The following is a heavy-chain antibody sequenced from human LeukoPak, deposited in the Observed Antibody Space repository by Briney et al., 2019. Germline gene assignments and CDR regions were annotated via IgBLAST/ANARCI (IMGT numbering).Heavy chain of an antibody. CDR3: ARDEFGDFQGFDY. CDR1: GGSISSGNYY. D-gene: IGHD4-17*01. Sequence: SETLSLTCTVSGGSISSGNYYWSWIRQPAGKGLEWIGRVYTSGSTNYNPSLKSRVTISVDTSKSQFALKVTSVTAADTAVYYCARDEFGDFQGFDYWGQGTRVTVSS. V-gene: IGHV4-61*02. J-gene: IGHJ4*02. CDR2: VYTSGST.